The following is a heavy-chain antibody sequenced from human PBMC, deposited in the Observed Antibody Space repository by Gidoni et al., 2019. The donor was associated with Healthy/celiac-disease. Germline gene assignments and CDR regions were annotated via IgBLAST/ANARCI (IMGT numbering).Heavy chain of an antibody. CDR2: IYYSGST. D-gene: IGHD6-13*01. CDR1: GGSISSGGYY. J-gene: IGHJ4*02. V-gene: IGHV4-31*03. CDR3: AAGIAAAGTVDY. Sequence: QVQLQESGPGLVKPSQTLSLTCTVSGGSISSGGYYWSWIRQHPGKGLEWIGYIYYSGSTYYNPSLKSRVTRSVDTSKNQFSLKLSSVTAADTAVYYCAAGIAAAGTVDYWGQGTLVTVSS.